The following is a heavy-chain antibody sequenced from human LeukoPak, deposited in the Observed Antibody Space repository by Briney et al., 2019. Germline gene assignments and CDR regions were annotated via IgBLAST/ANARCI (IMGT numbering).Heavy chain of an antibody. CDR1: GISISSSNSY. CDR2: IYYTGNT. Sequence: SETLSLTCTVSGISISSSNSYWGWIRQPPGTGLEWIGSIYYTGNTYYNASLKSRVTISIDTSKNQISLRLTSVTAADTAMYYCARQTGSGLFTLPGGQGTLVTVSS. J-gene: IGHJ4*02. V-gene: IGHV4-39*01. CDR3: ARQTGSGLFTLP. D-gene: IGHD3/OR15-3a*01.